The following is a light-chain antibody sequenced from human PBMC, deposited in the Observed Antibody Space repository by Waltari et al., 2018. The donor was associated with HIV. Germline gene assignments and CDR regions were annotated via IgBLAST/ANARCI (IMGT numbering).Light chain of an antibody. Sequence: QSALTQPRSVSGSPGQSVTISCTRTGSDVGNFNFVSWYQQLPAKAPKLLIYDVTKRPSRVPVRFSGSKSGDTASLTISGLQAEEGADYYCCTYAAKYVLFGGGTNLTVL. CDR1: GSDVGNFNF. CDR3: CTYAAKYVL. V-gene: IGLV2-11*01. CDR2: DVT. J-gene: IGLJ2*01.